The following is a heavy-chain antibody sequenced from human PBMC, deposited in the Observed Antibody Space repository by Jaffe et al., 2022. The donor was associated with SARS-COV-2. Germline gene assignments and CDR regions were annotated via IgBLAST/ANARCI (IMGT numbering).Heavy chain of an antibody. CDR1: GFIFSDYY. CDR2: ISSRDDAI. CDR3: AREKGKTLGARTDY. Sequence: QAQLVESGGGLVKPGGSLRLSCAASGFIFSDYYMSWIRQAPGKGLEWVSSISSRDDAIYYIDSLKGRFTISRDNARNSLYLQMNNLTAEDTAVYYCAREKGKTLGARTDYWGQGTLVTVSS. D-gene: IGHD1-26*01. J-gene: IGHJ4*02. V-gene: IGHV3-11*01.